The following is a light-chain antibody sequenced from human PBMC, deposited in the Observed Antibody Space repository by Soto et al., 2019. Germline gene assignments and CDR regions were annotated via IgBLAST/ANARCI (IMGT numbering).Light chain of an antibody. Sequence: DIQMTQSPSTLSASVGDRVTITCRASESINSWLAWYQQKPGKAPKLLIYKVSNLESGVPSRFSGSGSGTEFTLTITSLQPDDFSTYYCQQYQSYSQFGQGTKVEIK. CDR3: QQYQSYSQ. CDR2: KVS. V-gene: IGKV1-5*03. J-gene: IGKJ1*01. CDR1: ESINSW.